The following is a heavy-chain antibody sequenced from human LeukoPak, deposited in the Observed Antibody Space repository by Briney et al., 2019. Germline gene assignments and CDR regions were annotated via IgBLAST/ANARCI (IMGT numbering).Heavy chain of an antibody. CDR3: ARDLPNYYDSSPFDY. Sequence: ASVKVSCKASGYTFTGYYMHWVRQAPGQGLEWMGRINPNSGGTNYAQKFQGRVTITADESTSTAYMELSSLRSEDTAVYYCARDLPNYYDSSPFDYWGQGTLVTVSS. V-gene: IGHV1-2*06. CDR2: INPNSGGT. J-gene: IGHJ4*02. D-gene: IGHD3-22*01. CDR1: GYTFTGYY.